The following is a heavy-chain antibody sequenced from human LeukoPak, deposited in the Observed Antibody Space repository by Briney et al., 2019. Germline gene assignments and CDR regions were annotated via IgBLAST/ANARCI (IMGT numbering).Heavy chain of an antibody. Sequence: GGSLRLSCAASGSTFSSYAMTWVRQAPGKGLEYVSAIGGSGANTYYADSVKGRFTISRDNSKNTLYLQMNSLRAEDTAVYHCAKAKGLLFFDYWGQGTLVTVSS. V-gene: IGHV3-23*01. CDR2: IGGSGANT. J-gene: IGHJ4*02. D-gene: IGHD2-21*02. CDR1: GSTFSSYA. CDR3: AKAKGLLFFDY.